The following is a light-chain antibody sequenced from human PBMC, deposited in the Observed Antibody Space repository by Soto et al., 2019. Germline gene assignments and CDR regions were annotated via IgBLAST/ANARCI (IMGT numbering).Light chain of an antibody. Sequence: DIQMTQSPSTLSASVGDRVTVPCRASQSISSWLAWYQQKPGKAPKLLIYDASSLERGVPSRFSGSGSGTEFTLTISSLQPDDFATYYCQQYNSYPWTFGQGTKVDI. CDR2: DAS. V-gene: IGKV1-5*01. CDR3: QQYNSYPWT. CDR1: QSISSW. J-gene: IGKJ1*01.